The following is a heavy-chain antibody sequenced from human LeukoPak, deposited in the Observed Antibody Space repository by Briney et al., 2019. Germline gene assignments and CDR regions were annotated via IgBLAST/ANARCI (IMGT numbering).Heavy chain of an antibody. D-gene: IGHD6-19*01. J-gene: IGHJ4*02. V-gene: IGHV3-23*01. CDR1: GSTFNLYA. CDR2: FYETLKT. CDR3: AKRGAGSGGLHY. Sequence: GGSLRLSSAAYGSTFNLYAMTWVRQAPGKGLEWDSTFYETLKTDYADSVKGRFTISRDTSNNMWYLQMNSLRTEDTAIYYCAKRGAGSGGLHYWGQGTLVTVSS.